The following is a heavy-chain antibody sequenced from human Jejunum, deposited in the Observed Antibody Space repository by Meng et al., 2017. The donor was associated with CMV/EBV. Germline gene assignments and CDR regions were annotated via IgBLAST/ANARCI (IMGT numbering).Heavy chain of an antibody. CDR3: AKDGGSYLDYYFDY. CDR1: GGTFTSYA. CDR2: IIPIFGTA. Sequence: SGGTFTSYALSWVREAPGQGLEWMGGIIPIFGTANYAQKFQGRVTITTDESTSTAYMELSSLRSEDTAVYYCAKDGGSYLDYYFDYWGQGTLVTVSS. J-gene: IGHJ4*02. D-gene: IGHD1-26*01. V-gene: IGHV1-69*05.